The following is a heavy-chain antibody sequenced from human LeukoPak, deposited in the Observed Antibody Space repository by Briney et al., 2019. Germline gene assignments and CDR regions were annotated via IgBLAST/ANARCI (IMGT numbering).Heavy chain of an antibody. CDR1: GYTFTGYY. V-gene: IGHV1-2*02. D-gene: IGHD6-19*01. CDR3: ARGPIYSSGWYGFDY. J-gene: IGHJ4*02. Sequence: GASVKVSCKASGYTFTGYYMHWVRQAPGQGLEWMGWINPNSGGTNYAQKFQGRVTMTTDTSTSTAYMELRSLRSDDTAVYYCARGPIYSSGWYGFDYWGQGTLVTVSS. CDR2: INPNSGGT.